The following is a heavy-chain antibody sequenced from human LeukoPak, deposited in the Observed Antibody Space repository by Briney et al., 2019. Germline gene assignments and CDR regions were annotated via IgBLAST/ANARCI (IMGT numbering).Heavy chain of an antibody. D-gene: IGHD4-17*01. CDR1: DFTVSRNY. Sequence: PGGSLRLSCAASDFTVSRNYMSWVRQAPGKGLEWVSVIYSGGTTKYADSVKGRFTISRDNSKNTRYLQMNSLRVEDTALYYCASRSGGDYPYFDYWGQGTLVTVSS. CDR3: ASRSGGDYPYFDY. V-gene: IGHV3-53*01. CDR2: IYSGGTT. J-gene: IGHJ4*02.